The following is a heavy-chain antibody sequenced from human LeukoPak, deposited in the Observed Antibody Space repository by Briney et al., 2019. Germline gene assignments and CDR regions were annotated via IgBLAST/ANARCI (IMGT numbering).Heavy chain of an antibody. CDR2: ISDSGGRT. Sequence: PGGSLRLSCAVSGITLSNYGMSWVRQAPGKGLEWVAGISDSGGRTKYAGSVKGRFTISRDNSKNTLYLQMSSLRAEDTAVYFCAKRGVVIRVILVGFHKEAYYFDSWGQGALVTVSS. CDR1: GITLSNYG. D-gene: IGHD3-22*01. J-gene: IGHJ4*02. CDR3: AKRGVVIRVILVGFHKEAYYFDS. V-gene: IGHV3-23*01.